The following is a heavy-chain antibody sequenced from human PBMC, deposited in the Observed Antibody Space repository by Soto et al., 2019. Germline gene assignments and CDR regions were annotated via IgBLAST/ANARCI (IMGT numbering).Heavy chain of an antibody. CDR2: IYHSGST. CDR3: ARVRITFGGVIANYFDY. D-gene: IGHD3-16*02. V-gene: IGHV4-4*02. J-gene: IGHJ4*02. Sequence: PSETLSLTCAVSGGSISSSNWWSWVRQPPGKGLEWIGEIYHSGSTNYNPSLKSRVTISVDKSKNQFSLKLSSVTAADTAVYYCARVRITFGGVIANYFDYWGQGTLVTVS. CDR1: GGSISSSNW.